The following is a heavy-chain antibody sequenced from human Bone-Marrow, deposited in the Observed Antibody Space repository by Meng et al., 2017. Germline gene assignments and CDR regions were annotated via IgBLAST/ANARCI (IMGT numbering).Heavy chain of an antibody. D-gene: IGHD2-2*01. CDR1: GYTFTSYA. CDR3: ARVYCSSTSCQYYFDY. J-gene: IGHJ4*02. CDR2: INAGNGNT. Sequence: QVQLVKSGTEVKKPGASVKVSCKASGYTFTSYAIHWVRQAPGQRPEWMGWINAGNGNTEDSQKFQGRVTITRDTSASTAYMELSSLTSEDTAVYYCARVYCSSTSCQYYFDYWGQGTLVTVSS. V-gene: IGHV1-3*01.